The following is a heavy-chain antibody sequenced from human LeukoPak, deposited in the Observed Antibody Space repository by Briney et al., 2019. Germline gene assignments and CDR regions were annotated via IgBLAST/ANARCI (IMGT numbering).Heavy chain of an antibody. D-gene: IGHD6-13*01. CDR2: ISSSGSTI. V-gene: IGHV3-11*04. CDR3: ARVLLGIAAAAVDY. Sequence: LSLTCTVSGGSISSSSYYWGWIRQPPGKGLEWVSYISSSGSTIYYADSVEGRFTISRDNAKNSLYLQMNSLRAEDTAVYYCARVLLGIAAAAVDYWGQGTLVTVSS. CDR1: GGSISSSSYY. J-gene: IGHJ4*02.